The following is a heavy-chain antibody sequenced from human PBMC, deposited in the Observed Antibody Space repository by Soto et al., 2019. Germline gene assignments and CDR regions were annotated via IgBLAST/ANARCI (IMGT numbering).Heavy chain of an antibody. J-gene: IGHJ5*02. V-gene: IGHV4-59*01. D-gene: IGHD6-6*01. CDR2: IYYSGST. Sequence: SETLSLTCTVSGGSISSYYWSWIRQPPGKGLEWIGYIYYSGSTNYNPSLKSRVTISVDTSKNQFSLKLSSVTAADTAVYYCARSPLYSSSSDWFDPWGQGTLVTVSS. CDR1: GGSISSYY. CDR3: ARSPLYSSSSDWFDP.